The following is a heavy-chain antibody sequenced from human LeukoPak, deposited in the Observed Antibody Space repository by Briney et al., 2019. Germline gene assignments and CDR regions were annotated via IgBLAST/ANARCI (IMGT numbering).Heavy chain of an antibody. D-gene: IGHD4-11*01. Sequence: GGSLRLSCSASGFTFSDYPMHWVRQTPGEGLEYVSAISKNGDDTYYADSVKGRFTISRDNSQNTLYLQMSSLRTEDAAVFYCVQVGSNYYLNWGQGTLVIVSS. J-gene: IGHJ4*02. V-gene: IGHV3-64D*06. CDR2: ISKNGDDT. CDR1: GFTFSDYP. CDR3: VQVGSNYYLN.